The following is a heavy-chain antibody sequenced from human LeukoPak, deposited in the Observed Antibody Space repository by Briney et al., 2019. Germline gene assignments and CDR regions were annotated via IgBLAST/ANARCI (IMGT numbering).Heavy chain of an antibody. Sequence: GGSLRLSCGASGFIFSNYNMNWVRQAPEKGLEWVSSIHITSTYVYYAASVKGRFTISRDNAKNSLYLQMNSLKAEDTAVYYCARDPHYCSTTSCHFDYWGQGTLVTVSS. CDR1: GFIFSNYN. J-gene: IGHJ4*02. CDR3: ARDPHYCSTTSCHFDY. V-gene: IGHV3-21*01. D-gene: IGHD2-2*01. CDR2: IHITSTYV.